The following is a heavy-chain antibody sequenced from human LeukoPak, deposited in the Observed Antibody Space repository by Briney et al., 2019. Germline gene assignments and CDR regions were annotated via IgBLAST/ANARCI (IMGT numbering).Heavy chain of an antibody. CDR1: GFTFSSHS. D-gene: IGHD7-27*01. J-gene: IGHJ3*01. Sequence: GGSLRLSCAASGFTFSSHSMNWVRQAPGKGLEWLSYIDSGSGNIYYRDSVKGRFTISRDNAQNSLYLQMDSLRDEDTAVYYCAREDDDWGPNTLDVWGQGTVVTVSS. CDR2: IDSGSGNI. CDR3: AREDDDWGPNTLDV. V-gene: IGHV3-48*02.